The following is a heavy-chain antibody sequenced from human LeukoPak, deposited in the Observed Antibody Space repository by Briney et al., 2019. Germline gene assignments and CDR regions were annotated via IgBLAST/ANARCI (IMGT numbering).Heavy chain of an antibody. CDR1: GFTFSSYT. Sequence: GGSLRLSCAASGFTFSSYTMNWVRQAPGKGLEWVSSISSSSSYIYYADSVKGRFTISRDNAKNSLYLQMNSLRAEDTAVYYCARVLSGYDWFDPWGQGTLVTVSS. CDR2: ISSSSSYI. D-gene: IGHD5-12*01. CDR3: ARVLSGYDWFDP. J-gene: IGHJ5*02. V-gene: IGHV3-21*01.